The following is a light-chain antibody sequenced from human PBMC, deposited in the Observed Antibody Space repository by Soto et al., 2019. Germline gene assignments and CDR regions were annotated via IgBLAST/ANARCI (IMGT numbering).Light chain of an antibody. V-gene: IGKV3-20*01. Sequence: EIVLTQSPGTLSLSPGERATLSCRASQSVRSNFLAWYQEKPGQAPRLLIYGASSRATGIPDRFSGSGSGTDFTLTISRLEPEDFAVYYCQQYDNSPGTFGQGTKVDIK. CDR2: GAS. CDR1: QSVRSNF. CDR3: QQYDNSPGT. J-gene: IGKJ1*01.